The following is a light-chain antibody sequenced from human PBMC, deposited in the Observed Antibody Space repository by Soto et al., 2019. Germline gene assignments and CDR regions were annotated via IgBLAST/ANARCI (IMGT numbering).Light chain of an antibody. CDR3: SSYTSSSILV. Sequence: QSALTQPASVSGSPGQSITISCTGTSSDVGGYNYVSWYQQHPGKAPKLMIYEVSNRPSGVSNRFSGSKSGNTASLTISGLQAEDEADYYSSSYTSSSILVFGGGTKRTVL. V-gene: IGLV2-14*01. CDR1: SSDVGGYNY. J-gene: IGLJ2*01. CDR2: EVS.